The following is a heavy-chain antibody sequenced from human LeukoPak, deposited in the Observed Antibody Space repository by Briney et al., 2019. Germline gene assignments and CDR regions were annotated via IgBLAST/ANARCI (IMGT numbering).Heavy chain of an antibody. D-gene: IGHD6-13*01. CDR3: ATDIAWSADHDAFDI. CDR2: FDPEDGET. J-gene: IGHJ3*02. V-gene: IGHV1-24*01. Sequence: GASVKDSCKVSGHTLTELSMHWVRQAPGKGLEWMGGFDPEDGETIYAQKFQGRVTMTEDTSTDTAYMELSSLRSEDTAVYYCATDIAWSADHDAFDIWGQGTMVTVSS. CDR1: GHTLTELS.